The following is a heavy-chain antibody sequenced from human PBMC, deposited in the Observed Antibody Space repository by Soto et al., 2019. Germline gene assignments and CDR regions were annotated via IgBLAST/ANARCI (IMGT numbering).Heavy chain of an antibody. V-gene: IGHV4-59*02. D-gene: IGHD6-19*01. CDR2: VFRSGSS. J-gene: IGHJ4*02. CDR1: GASVTGFY. Sequence: SETLSLTCTASGASVTGFYWSWIRQPPGRGLEWIGSVFRSGSSNYNPSPKSRVTISVDKSKSQISLRLTAVTAADTAVHYWASAPGLGVAHIDYWGQGTLVTVSS. CDR3: ASAPGLGVAHIDY.